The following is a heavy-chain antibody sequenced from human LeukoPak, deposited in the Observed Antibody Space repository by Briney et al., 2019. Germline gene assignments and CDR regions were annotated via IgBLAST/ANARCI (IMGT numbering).Heavy chain of an antibody. V-gene: IGHV3-15*01. D-gene: IGHD3-9*01. J-gene: IGHJ4*02. CDR3: TTDYDILTGSKKPQSIDY. CDR1: GFTFSNAW. CDR2: IKSKTDGGTT. Sequence: GGSLRLSCAASGFTFSNAWMSWVRQAPGKGLEWVGRIKSKTDGGTTDYAAPVKDRFTISRDDSKNTLYLQMNSLKTEDTAVYYCTTDYDILTGSKKPQSIDYWGQGTLVTVSS.